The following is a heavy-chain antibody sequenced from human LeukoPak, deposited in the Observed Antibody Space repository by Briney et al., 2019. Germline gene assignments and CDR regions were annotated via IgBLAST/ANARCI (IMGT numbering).Heavy chain of an antibody. Sequence: SGPTLVNPTQTLTLTCSFSGFSLSTSGMCASWIRQPPGKALEWLARIDWDDDKFYSTSLKTRLTISKDTSKNQVVLTMTSMDPVDTATYYCARTHSSTYHFDFWGQGTLVTVSS. D-gene: IGHD2/OR15-2a*01. CDR2: IDWDDDK. CDR3: ARTHSSTYHFDF. J-gene: IGHJ4*02. CDR1: GFSLSTSGMC. V-gene: IGHV2-70*17.